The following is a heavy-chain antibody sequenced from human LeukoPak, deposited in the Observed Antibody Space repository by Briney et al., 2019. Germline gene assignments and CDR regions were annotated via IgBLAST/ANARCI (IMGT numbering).Heavy chain of an antibody. CDR3: AKDRGSVVPYYMDV. CDR1: GFTFSSYW. D-gene: IGHD2-21*01. Sequence: GGSLRLSCAASGFTFSSYWMHWVRQAPGKGLEWVSLISWDGGSTYYANSVKGRFTISRDNSKNSLYLQMNSLRAEDTALYYCAKDRGSVVPYYMDVWGKGTTVTVSS. CDR2: ISWDGGST. J-gene: IGHJ6*03. V-gene: IGHV3-43D*03.